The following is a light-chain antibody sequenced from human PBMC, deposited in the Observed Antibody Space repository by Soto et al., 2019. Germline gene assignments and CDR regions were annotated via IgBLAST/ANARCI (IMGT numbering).Light chain of an antibody. CDR1: QSVSSN. V-gene: IGKV3-15*01. Sequence: EIVMTQSPATLSVSPGERATLSCRASQSVSSNLAWYQQKPGQAPRLLIFGASTRATGIPARFSGSGSGTVVTLSIISLQSEDFAVYYCQQYNNWPPVTFGQGTKVEIK. J-gene: IGKJ1*01. CDR2: GAS. CDR3: QQYNNWPPVT.